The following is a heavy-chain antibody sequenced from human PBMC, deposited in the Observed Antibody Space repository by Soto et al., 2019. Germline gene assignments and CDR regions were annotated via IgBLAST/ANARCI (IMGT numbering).Heavy chain of an antibody. J-gene: IGHJ5*02. Sequence: SETLSLTCAVYGGSFSGYYWSWIRQPPGKGLEWIGEINHSGSTNYNPSLKSRVTISVDTSKNQFSLKLSSVTAADTAVYYCARGLYCSGGSCYSRIDPWGQGTLVTVSS. CDR3: ARGLYCSGGSCYSRIDP. D-gene: IGHD2-15*01. CDR2: INHSGST. CDR1: GGSFSGYY. V-gene: IGHV4-34*01.